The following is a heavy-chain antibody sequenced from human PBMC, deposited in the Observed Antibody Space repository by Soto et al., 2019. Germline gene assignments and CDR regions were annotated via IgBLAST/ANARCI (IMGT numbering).Heavy chain of an antibody. J-gene: IGHJ6*02. V-gene: IGHV4-34*01. Sequence: SETLSLTCAVYGGSFSCYYWSWIRQPPGKGLEWIGEINHSGSTNYNPSLKSRVTISVDTSKNQVYLKLSSVTAADTAVYYCARYGRVFGVVIRCYYGMDVWGQGTTVTVSS. CDR3: ARYGRVFGVVIRCYYGMDV. CDR2: INHSGST. CDR1: GGSFSCYY. D-gene: IGHD3-3*01.